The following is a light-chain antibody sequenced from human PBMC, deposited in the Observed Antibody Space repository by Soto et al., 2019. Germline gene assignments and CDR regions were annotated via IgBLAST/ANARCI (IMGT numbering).Light chain of an antibody. J-gene: IGLJ2*01. Sequence: QSALTQPPSASGSPGQSVTISCTGTSSDVGAYNYVSWYQQHAGKAPKHVIYEVTKRPSGVPDRFSGSKSANTASLTVSGLQAEDEADYYSSSSASSNTWVFGGGTKLTVL. CDR1: SSDVGAYNY. CDR2: EVT. CDR3: SSSASSNTWV. V-gene: IGLV2-8*01.